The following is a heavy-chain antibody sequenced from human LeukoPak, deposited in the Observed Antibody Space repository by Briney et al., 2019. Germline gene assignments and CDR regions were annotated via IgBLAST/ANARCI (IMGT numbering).Heavy chain of an antibody. CDR1: GGTFSSYA. Sequence: ASVKVSCKASGGTFSSYAISWVRQAPGQGLEWMGGIIPIFGTANYAQKFQGRVTITADESTSTAYMELSSLRSEDTAVYYCAAYCTNGVCLYYFDYWGQGTRVTVSS. CDR2: IIPIFGTA. J-gene: IGHJ4*02. V-gene: IGHV1-69*01. D-gene: IGHD2-8*01. CDR3: AAYCTNGVCLYYFDY.